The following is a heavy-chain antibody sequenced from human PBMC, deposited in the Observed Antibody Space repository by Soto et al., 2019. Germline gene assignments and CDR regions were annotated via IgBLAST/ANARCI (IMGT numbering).Heavy chain of an antibody. CDR3: ARCGYSYGAPRYYFDY. CDR2: IYHSGST. CDR1: GGSISRGGYS. V-gene: IGHV4-30-2*01. J-gene: IGHJ4*02. D-gene: IGHD5-18*01. Sequence: SETLSLTCAVSGGSISRGGYSWSWIRQPPGKGLEWIGYIYHSGSTYYNPSLKSRVTISVDRSKNQFSLKLSSVTAADTAVYYCARCGYSYGAPRYYFDYWGQGTLVTVS.